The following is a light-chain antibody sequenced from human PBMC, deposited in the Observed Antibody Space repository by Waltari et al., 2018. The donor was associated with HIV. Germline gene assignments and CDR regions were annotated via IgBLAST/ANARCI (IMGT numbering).Light chain of an antibody. Sequence: NLVLTQPHSVPESPGETVTISCTGTSASIVTNYVQWYQQRPGSAPTTVIYGYDQRPAGVPGRFSGSIASSPNSAALPRSGVRPEDEGDYYCQAFVSASQWVFGGWTRLTVL. V-gene: IGLV6-57*02. CDR3: QAFVSASQWV. CDR1: SASIVTNY. J-gene: IGLJ3*02. CDR2: GYD.